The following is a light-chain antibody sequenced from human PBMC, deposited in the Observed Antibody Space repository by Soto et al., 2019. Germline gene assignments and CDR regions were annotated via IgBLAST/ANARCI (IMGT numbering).Light chain of an antibody. CDR3: QQYNSYSRT. V-gene: IGKV1-5*01. CDR1: QGIITY. J-gene: IGKJ1*01. Sequence: DIQLTQSPSSLSASVGDRVTITCRASQGIITYLNWYQQKPGKAPKLLIYDASSLESGVPSRFSGSGSGTEFTLTISSLQPDDFATYYCQQYNSYSRTFGQGTKVDIK. CDR2: DAS.